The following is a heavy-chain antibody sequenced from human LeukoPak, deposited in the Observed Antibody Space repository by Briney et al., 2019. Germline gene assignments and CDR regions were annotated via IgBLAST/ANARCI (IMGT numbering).Heavy chain of an antibody. V-gene: IGHV3-30*18. Sequence: GGSLRLSCAASGFTFSTYGMHWVRQAPGKGLEWVAVMSYDGSNKYYAASVKGRFTISRDNSKNTLYLQMNSLRAEDTAVYYCAKTLYSGYANPFDCWGQGTLVAVSS. CDR3: AKTLYSGYANPFDC. J-gene: IGHJ4*02. D-gene: IGHD5-12*01. CDR2: MSYDGSNK. CDR1: GFTFSTYG.